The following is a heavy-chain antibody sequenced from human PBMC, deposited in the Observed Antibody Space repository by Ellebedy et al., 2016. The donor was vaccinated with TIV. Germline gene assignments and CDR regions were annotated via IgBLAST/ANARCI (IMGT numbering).Heavy chain of an antibody. Sequence: GGSLRLSCAASGFTFRSNSKNWVRQAPGKGREWVSHIKSSSNPIYYADPVKVRFIISRDNAKNSLYLQMNNLRYEDTAVYYCSRDGGRGGRNDFWGQGTLVIVSS. CDR2: IKSSSNPI. V-gene: IGHV3-48*02. CDR1: GFTFRSNS. D-gene: IGHD3-16*01. CDR3: SRDGGRGGRNDF. J-gene: IGHJ4*02.